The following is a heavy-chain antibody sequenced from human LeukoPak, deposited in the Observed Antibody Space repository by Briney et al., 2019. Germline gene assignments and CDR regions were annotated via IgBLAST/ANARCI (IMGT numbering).Heavy chain of an antibody. CDR2: MNPNSGNT. V-gene: IGHV1-8*02. Sequence: ASVKVSCKASGYTFTGYYMHWVRQATGQGLEWMGWMNPNSGNTGYAQKFQGRVTMTRNTSISTAYMELSSLRSEDTAVYYCARVPRNIAARLSYYYMDVWGKGTTVTVSS. J-gene: IGHJ6*03. CDR1: GYTFTGYY. D-gene: IGHD6-6*01. CDR3: ARVPRNIAARLSYYYMDV.